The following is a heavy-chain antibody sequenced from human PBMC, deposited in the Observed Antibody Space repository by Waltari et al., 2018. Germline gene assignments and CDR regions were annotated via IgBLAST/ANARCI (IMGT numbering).Heavy chain of an antibody. Sequence: EVQLLESGGGLVQPGGSLRLSCAASGFTFSSYAMSWVRQAHAKGLEWVSAISGSGGSTYYADSVKGRFTISRDNSKNTLYLQMNSLRAEDTAVYYCARTYYDFWSGYAYYYYYGMNVWGQGTTVTVSS. CDR1: GFTFSSYA. V-gene: IGHV3-23*01. J-gene: IGHJ6*02. CDR2: ISGSGGST. CDR3: ARTYYDFWSGYAYYYYYGMNV. D-gene: IGHD3-3*01.